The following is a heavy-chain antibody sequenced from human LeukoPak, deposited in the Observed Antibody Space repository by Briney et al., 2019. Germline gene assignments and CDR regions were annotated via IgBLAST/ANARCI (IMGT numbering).Heavy chain of an antibody. CDR2: IHHSGST. Sequence: MPSETLSLTCAVYGGSFSGYYWTWIRQPPGKGLEWIGTIHHSGSTNYNPSLKSRVTISVDTSKNQFSLKLSSVTAADTAVYYCARRAGPYYFDYWGQGTLVTVSS. D-gene: IGHD6-19*01. J-gene: IGHJ4*02. CDR3: ARRAGPYYFDY. CDR1: GGSFSGYY. V-gene: IGHV4-34*01.